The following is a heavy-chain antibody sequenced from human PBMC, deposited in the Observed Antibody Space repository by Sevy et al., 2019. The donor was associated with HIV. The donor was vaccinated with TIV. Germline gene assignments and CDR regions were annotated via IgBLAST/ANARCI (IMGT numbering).Heavy chain of an antibody. J-gene: IGHJ4*02. CDR1: GFTFSSYA. V-gene: IGHV3-23*01. CDR2: ISGRGDTT. Sequence: GGSLRLSCGASGFTFSSYAMSWVRQAPGKGLEWVSVISGRGDTTYYADSVKGRLTISRDNSWNTLYLQMNSLRAEDTAVYYCAKDRRYGDIGLFDYWGQGTLVTVSS. CDR3: AKDRRYGDIGLFDY. D-gene: IGHD4-17*01.